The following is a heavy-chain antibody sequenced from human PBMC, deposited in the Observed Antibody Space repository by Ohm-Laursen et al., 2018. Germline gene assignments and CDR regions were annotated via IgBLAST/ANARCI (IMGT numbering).Heavy chain of an antibody. D-gene: IGHD3-10*01. CDR2: ISSGGDGT. Sequence: SLRLSCSASGFTFNNYAMNWVRQAPGKGLEWVSTISSGGDGTYYADSVKGRFTISRDNSKNTLYVQMNSLRAEDTALYYCARSSGSGTYPNWFDPWGQGTLVTVSS. V-gene: IGHV3-23*01. J-gene: IGHJ5*02. CDR3: ARSSGSGTYPNWFDP. CDR1: GFTFNNYA.